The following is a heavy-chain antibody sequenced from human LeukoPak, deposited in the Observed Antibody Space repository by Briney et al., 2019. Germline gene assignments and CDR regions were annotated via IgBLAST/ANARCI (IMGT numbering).Heavy chain of an antibody. Sequence: GGSLRLSCAASGFTFSSHGMHWVRQAPGKGLEWVAVISYDGSNKYYADSVKGRFTISRDNSKNTLYLQMNSLRAEDTAVYYCAKDGWEYDILTGYFDYWGQGTLVTVSS. CDR3: AKDGWEYDILTGYFDY. V-gene: IGHV3-30*18. D-gene: IGHD3-9*01. CDR2: ISYDGSNK. CDR1: GFTFSSHG. J-gene: IGHJ4*02.